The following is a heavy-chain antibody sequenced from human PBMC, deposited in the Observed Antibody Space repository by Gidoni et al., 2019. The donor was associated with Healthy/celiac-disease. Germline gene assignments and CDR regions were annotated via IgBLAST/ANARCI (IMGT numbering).Heavy chain of an antibody. J-gene: IGHJ6*03. CDR1: GYTFTGYY. CDR2: INPNSGGT. V-gene: IGHV1-2*02. D-gene: IGHD6-13*01. Sequence: QVQLVQSGAEVKKPGASVKVSCKASGYTFTGYYMHWVRQAPGQGLEWMGWINPNSGGTNYAQKFQGRVTMTRDTSISTAYMELSRLRSDDTAVYYCARDKASAAGTFYYYYMDVWGKGTTVTVSS. CDR3: ARDKASAAGTFYYYYMDV.